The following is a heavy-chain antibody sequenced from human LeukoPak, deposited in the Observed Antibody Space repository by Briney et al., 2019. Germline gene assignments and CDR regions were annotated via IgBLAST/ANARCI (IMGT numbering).Heavy chain of an antibody. Sequence: PGGSLRLSCAASGFTFSSYWMHWVRQAPGKGLVWVSRINGDGRSTTYADSAKGRFTISRDNAKNTLYLQMNSLRVEDTAAYYCARGFDYYDSTGSGYWGQGTLVTVSS. D-gene: IGHD3-22*01. CDR3: ARGFDYYDSTGSGY. CDR1: GFTFSSYW. J-gene: IGHJ4*02. CDR2: INGDGRST. V-gene: IGHV3-74*01.